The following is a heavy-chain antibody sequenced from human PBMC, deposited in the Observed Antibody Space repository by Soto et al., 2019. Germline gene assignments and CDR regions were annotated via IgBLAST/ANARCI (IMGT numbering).Heavy chain of an antibody. V-gene: IGHV4-34*01. CDR2: IHHSGSS. CDR1: GGSFSDHY. Sequence: SETLSLTCAVNGGSFSDHYWTWIRQAPGKGMEWIGEIHHSGSSHYSPSFKSRATISLDTSKNQFSLDLKSVTAADTAIYFCARAPLTTSAGVKSFVDFWGQGTLVTVSS. J-gene: IGHJ4*02. CDR3: ARAPLTTSAGVKSFVDF. D-gene: IGHD3-16*01.